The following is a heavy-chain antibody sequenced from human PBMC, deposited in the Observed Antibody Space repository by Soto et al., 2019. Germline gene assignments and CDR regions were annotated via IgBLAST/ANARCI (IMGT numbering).Heavy chain of an antibody. CDR1: GFTFVDYA. D-gene: IGHD3-22*01. CDR2: IRSKTYGGTT. CDR3: SRIRTTMIVVVGDY. J-gene: IGHJ4*02. V-gene: IGHV3-49*03. Sequence: HPGGSLRLSCTASGFTFVDYAMSWLRQAPGKGLEWVGFIRSKTYGGTTEYAAAVKGRFIISRDDSKSIAYLQMDSLKTEDTAVYYCSRIRTTMIVVVGDYWGQGTLVTVSS.